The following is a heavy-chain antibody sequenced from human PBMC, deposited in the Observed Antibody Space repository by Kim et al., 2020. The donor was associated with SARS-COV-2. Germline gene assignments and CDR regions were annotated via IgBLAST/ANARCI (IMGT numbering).Heavy chain of an antibody. CDR3: ARSLPTEPYYYDSSGYTNDY. V-gene: IGHV1-69*13. Sequence: SVKVSCKASGGTFSSYAISWVRQAPGQGLEWMGGIIPIFGTANYAQKFQGRVTITADESTSTAYMELSSLRSEDTAVYYCARSLPTEPYYYDSSGYTNDYWGQGTLVTVSS. CDR2: IIPIFGTA. CDR1: GGTFSSYA. D-gene: IGHD3-22*01. J-gene: IGHJ4*02.